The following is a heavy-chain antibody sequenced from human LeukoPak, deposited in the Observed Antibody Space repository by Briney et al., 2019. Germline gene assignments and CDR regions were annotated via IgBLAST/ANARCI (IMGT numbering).Heavy chain of an antibody. D-gene: IGHD3-22*01. CDR3: ARSGYYDSSGYFDY. J-gene: IGHJ4*02. V-gene: IGHV4-59*08. Sequence: SETLSLTCTVSGGSISSYYWSWIRQPPGKGLEWIGYIYYSGSTNYNPSLKSRVTISVDTSKNQFSLKLSSVTAADTAVYYCARSGYYDSSGYFDYWGQGTLVTVSS. CDR2: IYYSGST. CDR1: GGSISSYY.